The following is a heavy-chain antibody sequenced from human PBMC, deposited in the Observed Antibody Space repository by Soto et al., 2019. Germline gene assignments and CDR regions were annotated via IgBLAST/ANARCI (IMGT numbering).Heavy chain of an antibody. CDR3: ARHTAMVLFDY. CDR2: VYYSGST. Sequence: PSETPSLTCTVSGGTIRNYYLGWIRQPPGKGLEWIGYVYYSGSTNYNPSLKSRITISIDMPKNQFSLNLSSVTAADTAVYYCARHTAMVLFDYWGRGTLVTVSS. V-gene: IGHV4-59*08. J-gene: IGHJ4*02. CDR1: GGTIRNYY. D-gene: IGHD5-18*01.